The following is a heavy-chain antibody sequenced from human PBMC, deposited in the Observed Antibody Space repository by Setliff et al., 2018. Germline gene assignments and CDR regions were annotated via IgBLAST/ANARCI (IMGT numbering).Heavy chain of an antibody. D-gene: IGHD5-18*01. CDR1: GFTFSSYA. CDR2: ISGSAQTT. CDR3: TRAWIQLWFPDY. V-gene: IGHV3-23*01. Sequence: GGSLRLSCAASGFTFSSYAITWVRQAPGKGLEWVSMISGSAQTTYYADSVKGRFTISRDNSKNTVYLEMNSLKTEDTAVYYCTRAWIQLWFPDYWGQGTLVTVS. J-gene: IGHJ4*02.